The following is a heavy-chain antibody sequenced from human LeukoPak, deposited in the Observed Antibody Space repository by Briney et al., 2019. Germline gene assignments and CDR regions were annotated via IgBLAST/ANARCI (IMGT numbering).Heavy chain of an antibody. D-gene: IGHD4-17*01. Sequence: GASVKVSCKASGYTFTSYDINWVRQATGQGLEWMGWISAYNGNTNYAQKLQGRVTMTTDTSTSTAYMELRSLRSDDTAVYYCARGDLTTVTTGRFDYWGQGTLVTVSS. CDR3: ARGDLTTVTTGRFDY. V-gene: IGHV1-18*01. J-gene: IGHJ4*02. CDR1: GYTFTSYD. CDR2: ISAYNGNT.